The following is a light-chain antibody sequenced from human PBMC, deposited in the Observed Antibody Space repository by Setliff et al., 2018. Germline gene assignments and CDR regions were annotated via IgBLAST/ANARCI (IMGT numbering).Light chain of an antibody. CDR3: CSYAGNSLEV. V-gene: IGLV2-23*02. CDR2: EVD. Sequence: QSVLTQPASVSGSPGQSITISCTGTSSDIGNYDLVSWYQHSPGEAPKLLIYEVDERPSGVSNRFSGSKSGNTASLTISGLQAEDGADYSCCSYAGNSLEVFGTGTKVTVL. CDR1: SSDIGNYDL. J-gene: IGLJ1*01.